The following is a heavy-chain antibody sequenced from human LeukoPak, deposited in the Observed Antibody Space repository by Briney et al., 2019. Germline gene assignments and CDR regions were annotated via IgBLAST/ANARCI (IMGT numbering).Heavy chain of an antibody. CDR2: IYSDGST. Sequence: GGSLRLSCAASGFTVSSNYMSWVRQAPGKGLEWVSVIYSDGSTYYADSVKGRFTISRDNAKNTLYLQMNSLRAEDTAVYYCARSLLRNWFDPWGQGTLVTVSS. J-gene: IGHJ5*02. CDR1: GFTVSSNY. CDR3: ARSLLRNWFDP. V-gene: IGHV3-53*01.